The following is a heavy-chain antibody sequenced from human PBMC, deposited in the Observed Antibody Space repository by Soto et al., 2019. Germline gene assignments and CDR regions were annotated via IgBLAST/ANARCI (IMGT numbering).Heavy chain of an antibody. J-gene: IGHJ5*02. Sequence: GASVKVSCKVSGYTLTELSMHWVRQAPGKGLEWMGGFDPEDGETIYAQKFQGRVTMTEDTSTDTAYMELSSLRSEDTAVYCCYSDPKNWFDPWGQGTLVTVSS. CDR2: FDPEDGET. CDR1: GYTLTELS. D-gene: IGHD2-15*01. V-gene: IGHV1-24*01. CDR3: YSDPKNWFDP.